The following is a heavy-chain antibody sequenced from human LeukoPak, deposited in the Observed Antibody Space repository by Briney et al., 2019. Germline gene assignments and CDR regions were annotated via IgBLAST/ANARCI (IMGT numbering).Heavy chain of an antibody. J-gene: IGHJ4*02. Sequence: GASVKVSCKASGYTFISYYVEWVRQAPGQGLEWMGIINPAGGSTNYAQKFQGRVIMTRDMSTSTVYMELSNLTSEDTAVYFCVPHIYCRDDCLPFAYWGQGTLVTVSS. CDR2: INPAGGST. V-gene: IGHV1-46*01. CDR1: GYTFISYY. CDR3: VPHIYCRDDCLPFAY. D-gene: IGHD2-21*02.